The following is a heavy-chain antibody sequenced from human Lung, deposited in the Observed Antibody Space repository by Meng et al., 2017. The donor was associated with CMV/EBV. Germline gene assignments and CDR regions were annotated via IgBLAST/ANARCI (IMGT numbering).Heavy chain of an antibody. Sequence: AXVXVSXXASGYTFTSYYMHWVRQAPGQGLEWMGIINPSGGSTSYAQKFQGRVTMTRDTSTSTVYMELSSLRSEDTAVYYCSTSCSQWGYYYYGMDVWGQGTTVXVSS. CDR1: GYTFTSYY. V-gene: IGHV1-46*01. J-gene: IGHJ6*02. CDR2: INPSGGST. CDR3: STSCSQWGYYYYGMDV. D-gene: IGHD2-2*01.